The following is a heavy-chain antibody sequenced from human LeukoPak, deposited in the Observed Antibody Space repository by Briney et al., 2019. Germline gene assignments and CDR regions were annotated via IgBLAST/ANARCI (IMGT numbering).Heavy chain of an antibody. D-gene: IGHD1-1*01. V-gene: IGHV3-30*18. CDR3: AKDRYNGIDY. CDR2: ISYDGSNK. J-gene: IGHJ4*02. CDR1: GFTFSSYG. Sequence: GGSLRPSCAASGFTFSSYGMHWVRQAPGKGREWVAVISYDGSNKYYADSVKGRFTISRDNSKNTLYLQMNSLRAEDTAVYYCAKDRYNGIDYWGQGTLVTVSS.